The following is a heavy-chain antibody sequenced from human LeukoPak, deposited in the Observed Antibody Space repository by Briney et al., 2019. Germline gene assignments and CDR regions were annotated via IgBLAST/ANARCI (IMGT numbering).Heavy chain of an antibody. CDR2: IYSGGST. CDR1: GFTVSNNY. Sequence: SGGSLRLSCAASGFTVSNNYLSWVRQAPGKGLEWVSIIYSGGSTYYADSVKGRFTISRDNSRNTLYLQMNSLRAEDTAVYYCANDYDSSGYYFDYWGQGTLVTVSS. V-gene: IGHV3-53*01. J-gene: IGHJ4*02. CDR3: ANDYDSSGYYFDY. D-gene: IGHD3-22*01.